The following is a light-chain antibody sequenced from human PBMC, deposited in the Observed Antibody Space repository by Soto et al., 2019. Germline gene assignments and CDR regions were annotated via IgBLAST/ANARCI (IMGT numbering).Light chain of an antibody. Sequence: IVMTQSPDSLAVSLGERATINCKSNQSVLYSGNNKNYLAWYQHKPGQPPKLLIYWASTRESGVPDRFSGSGSGTDFTLTISRLEPEDFAVYYCQQYGSSPRTFGQGTKVEIK. V-gene: IGKV4-1*01. CDR3: QQYGSSPRT. CDR2: WAS. CDR1: QSVLYSGNNKNY. J-gene: IGKJ1*01.